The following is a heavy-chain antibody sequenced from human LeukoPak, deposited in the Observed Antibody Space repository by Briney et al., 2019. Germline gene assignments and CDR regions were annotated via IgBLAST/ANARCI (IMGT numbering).Heavy chain of an antibody. CDR2: VYPRDSDT. CDR1: GYSFSNYW. D-gene: IGHD1-1*01. V-gene: IGHV5-51*01. Sequence: GESLKISCKASGYSFSNYWIGWVRQVLGKGLEWMGIVYPRDSDTRYSPSFQGQVTISADKSISTAYLQWSSLKASDTAVYYCARPGERSRRDWNLDQWGQGTLVTVSS. J-gene: IGHJ4*02. CDR3: ARPGERSRRDWNLDQ.